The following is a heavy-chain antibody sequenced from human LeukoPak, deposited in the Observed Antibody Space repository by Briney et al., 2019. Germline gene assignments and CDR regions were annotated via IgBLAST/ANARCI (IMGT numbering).Heavy chain of an antibody. J-gene: IGHJ5*02. CDR2: ISGSGGIT. D-gene: IGHD1-26*01. CDR3: ARIVGAIAQNWFDP. V-gene: IGHV3-23*01. Sequence: PGGSLRLSCAASGFTFSTYTMSWVRQAPGKGLEWVSVISGSGGITYYADSVKGRFTISRDNSKNTLYLQMNSLRAEDTAVYYCARIVGAIAQNWFDPWGQGTLVTVSS. CDR1: GFTFSTYT.